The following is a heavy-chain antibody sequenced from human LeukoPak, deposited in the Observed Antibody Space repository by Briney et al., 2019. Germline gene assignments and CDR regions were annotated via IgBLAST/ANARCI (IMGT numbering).Heavy chain of an antibody. CDR3: ANTYYYGSGSYLWFYYYYYYMDV. V-gene: IGHV1-2*02. D-gene: IGHD3-10*01. CDR1: GYTFTGYY. Sequence: ASVKVSCKASGYTFTGYYMHWVRQAPGQGLEWMGWINPNSGGTNYAQKFQGRVTMTRDTSISTAYMELSGLRSDDTAVYYCANTYYYGSGSYLWFYYYYYYMDVWGKGTTVTISS. CDR2: INPNSGGT. J-gene: IGHJ6*03.